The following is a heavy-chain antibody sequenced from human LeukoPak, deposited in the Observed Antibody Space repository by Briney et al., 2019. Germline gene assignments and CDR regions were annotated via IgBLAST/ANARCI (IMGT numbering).Heavy chain of an antibody. CDR2: TNKDGSEK. D-gene: IGHD1-1*01. J-gene: IGHJ1*01. CDR3: VRDGNDGLNDWEY. Sequence: GGSLRLSGEASGFIFTDYWMTWARQAPGKGLEWVANTNKDGSEKWYVDSVKGRFTISRDNAKNSLYLQMNSLKAGDTALYYCVRDGNDGLNDWEYWGQGALVTVSS. V-gene: IGHV3-7*03. CDR1: GFIFTDYW.